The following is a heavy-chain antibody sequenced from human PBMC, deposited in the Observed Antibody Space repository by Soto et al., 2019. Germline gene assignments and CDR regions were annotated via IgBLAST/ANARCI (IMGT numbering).Heavy chain of an antibody. Sequence: QVQLVESGGGVVQPGRSLRLSCAASGFTFSSYAMHWVRQAPGKGLEWVAVISDDGSNKYDADSVKGRFTISRDNSKNTLYLPMNSLSAEDTAVYYCASSFAGTTGTGIDYWGQGTLVAVSS. V-gene: IGHV3-30-3*01. CDR2: ISDDGSNK. CDR1: GFTFSSYA. J-gene: IGHJ4*02. CDR3: ASSFAGTTGTGIDY. D-gene: IGHD1-1*01.